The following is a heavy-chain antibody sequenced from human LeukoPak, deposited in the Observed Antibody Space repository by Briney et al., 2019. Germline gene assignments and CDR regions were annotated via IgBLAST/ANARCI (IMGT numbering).Heavy chain of an antibody. CDR1: GGSLRSGDDY. Sequence: PSQTLSLTCTLSGGSLRSGDDYWGWIRQPPGKGLEWIGYIYYSGTTYYNPSLKSRDTISVDTPKDQFSLNLTSVTAADTSVYFRARCPYRSGSYYWGQGTLVTVSS. CDR3: ARCPYRSGSYY. J-gene: IGHJ4*02. CDR2: IYYSGTT. D-gene: IGHD3-10*01. V-gene: IGHV4-30-4*01.